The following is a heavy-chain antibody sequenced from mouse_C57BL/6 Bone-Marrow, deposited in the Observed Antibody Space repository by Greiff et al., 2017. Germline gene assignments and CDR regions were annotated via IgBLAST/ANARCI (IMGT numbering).Heavy chain of an antibody. CDR3: ARPYYYVSRYAMAY. D-gene: IGHD1-1*01. Sequence: VQLQQPGAEFVKPGASVKLSCKASGYTFTSYWMHWVKQRPGRGLEWIGRIDPNSGGTKYNAKLKSKATLTVDKPSSTAYMQLSSLTSEDSAVYYCARPYYYVSRYAMAYWGQGTSGAVSS. J-gene: IGHJ4*01. CDR2: IDPNSGGT. CDR1: GYTFTSYW. V-gene: IGHV1-72*01.